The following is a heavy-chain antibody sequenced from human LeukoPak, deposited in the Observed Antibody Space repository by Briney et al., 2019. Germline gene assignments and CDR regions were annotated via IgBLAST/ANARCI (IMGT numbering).Heavy chain of an antibody. CDR1: GGSISSYY. V-gene: IGHV4-59*01. Sequence: SETLSLTCTISGGSISSYYWSWIRQPPGKGLEWIGYIYYSGSTNYNPSLKSRVTISVDTSKNQFSLKLSSVTAADTAVYYCARVEYYDSSGYYYGPFDPWGQGTLVTVSS. CDR3: ARVEYYDSSGYYYGPFDP. D-gene: IGHD3-22*01. CDR2: IYYSGST. J-gene: IGHJ5*02.